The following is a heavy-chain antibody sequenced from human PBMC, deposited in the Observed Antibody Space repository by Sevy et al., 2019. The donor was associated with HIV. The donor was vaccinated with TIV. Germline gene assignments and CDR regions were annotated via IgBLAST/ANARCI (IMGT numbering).Heavy chain of an antibody. J-gene: IGHJ6*02. V-gene: IGHV3-23*01. D-gene: IGHD2-15*01. CDR1: GFTFSTYA. Sequence: GGSLRLSCAASGFTFSTYAMSWVRQAPEKGLEWVSAISGSAGSTYYADLVKGRFTISRDKSKNTLYLQMNSLRAEDTAVYYCAKGDRTFYGLDVWGQGTTVTVSS. CDR3: AKGDRTFYGLDV. CDR2: ISGSAGST.